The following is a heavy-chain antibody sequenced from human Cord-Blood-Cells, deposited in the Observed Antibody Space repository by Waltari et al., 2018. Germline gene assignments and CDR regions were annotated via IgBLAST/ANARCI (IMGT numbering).Heavy chain of an antibody. CDR3: ARDRNSGSGSYYY. CDR2: IWYDGSNK. V-gene: IGHV3-33*01. Sequence: WVRQAPGKGLEWVAVIWYDGSNKYYADSVKGRFTISRDNSKNTLYLQMNSLRAEDTAVYYCARDRNSGSGSYYYWGQGTLVTVSS. J-gene: IGHJ4*02. D-gene: IGHD1-26*01.